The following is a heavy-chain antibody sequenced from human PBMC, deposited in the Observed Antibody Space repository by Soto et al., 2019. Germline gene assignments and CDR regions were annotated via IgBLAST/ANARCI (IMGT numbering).Heavy chain of an antibody. CDR3: ARGGVVPAAPDGWFDP. D-gene: IGHD2-2*01. Sequence: SETLSLTCAVYGGSFSGYYWSWIRQPPGKGLEWIGEINHSGSTNYNPSLKSRVTISVDTSKNQFSLKLSSVTAADTAVYYCARGGVVPAAPDGWFDPWGQGTLVTVSS. V-gene: IGHV4-34*01. CDR1: GGSFSGYY. J-gene: IGHJ5*02. CDR2: INHSGST.